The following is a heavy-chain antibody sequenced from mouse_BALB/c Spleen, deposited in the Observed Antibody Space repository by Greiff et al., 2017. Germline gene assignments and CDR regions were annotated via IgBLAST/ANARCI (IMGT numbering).Heavy chain of an antibody. CDR3: ARIYYDYDGYAMDY. J-gene: IGHJ4*01. CDR2: IWSGGST. V-gene: IGHV2-2*02. Sequence: VHLVESGPGLVQPSQSLSITCTVSGFSLTSYGVHWVRQSPGKGLEWLGVIWSGGSTDYNAAFISRLSISKDNSKSQVFFKMNSLQANDTAIYYCARIYYDYDGYAMDYWGQGTSVTVSS. CDR1: GFSLTSYG. D-gene: IGHD2-4*01.